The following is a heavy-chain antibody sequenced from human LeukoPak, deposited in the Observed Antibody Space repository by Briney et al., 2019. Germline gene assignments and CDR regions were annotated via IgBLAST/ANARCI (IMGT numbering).Heavy chain of an antibody. Sequence: GGSLRLSCAASGFSFSSYAMSWVRQAPGKGLEWVSAISGYVGITYYAESVKGRFTISRDSSYNTPYLQMNSLRAEDTAVYYCARDDYYDSSGDNAFDIWGPGTMVTVSS. J-gene: IGHJ3*02. CDR3: ARDDYYDSSGDNAFDI. D-gene: IGHD3-22*01. CDR2: ISGYVGIT. CDR1: GFSFSSYA. V-gene: IGHV3-23*01.